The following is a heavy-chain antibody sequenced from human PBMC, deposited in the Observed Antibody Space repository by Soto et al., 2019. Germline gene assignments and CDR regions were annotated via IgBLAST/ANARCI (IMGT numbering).Heavy chain of an antibody. CDR1: GFTFSSYA. D-gene: IGHD5-18*01. CDR3: ARGRYSYGQSRLYYFDY. Sequence: QVQLVESGGGVVQPGRSLRLSCAASGFTFSSYAMHWVRQAPGKGLEWVAVISYDGSNKYYADSVKGRFTISRDNSKNXXYLQMNSLRAEDTAVYYCARGRYSYGQSRLYYFDYWGQGTLVTVSS. V-gene: IGHV3-30-3*01. J-gene: IGHJ4*02. CDR2: ISYDGSNK.